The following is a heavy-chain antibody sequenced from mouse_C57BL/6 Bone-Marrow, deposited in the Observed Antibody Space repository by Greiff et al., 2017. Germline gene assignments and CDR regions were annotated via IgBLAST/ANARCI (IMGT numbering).Heavy chain of an antibody. D-gene: IGHD1-1*01. Sequence: QVQLQQSGAELVKPGASVKISCKASGYAFSSYWMNWVKQRPGKGLEWIGQIYPGDGDTNYNGKFKGKATLTADKSSSTAYMQLSSLTSEYSAVYFFARTPLYDYGSSQNYFDYWGQGTTLTVSS. V-gene: IGHV1-80*01. J-gene: IGHJ2*01. CDR1: GYAFSSYW. CDR3: ARTPLYDYGSSQNYFDY. CDR2: IYPGDGDT.